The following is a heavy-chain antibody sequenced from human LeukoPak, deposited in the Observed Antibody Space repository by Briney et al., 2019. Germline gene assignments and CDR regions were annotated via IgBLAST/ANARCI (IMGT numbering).Heavy chain of an antibody. J-gene: IGHJ1*01. CDR2: IRYDGSNK. D-gene: IGHD5-18*01. Sequence: PGGSLRLSCAASGFTFSSYGMHWVRQAPGKGLEWVAFIRYDGSNKYYADSVKGRFTISRDNSRNTLYLQMNSLRAEDTAVYYCAKGGPFGIQLWLKYFQHWGQGTLVTVSS. V-gene: IGHV3-30*02. CDR1: GFTFSSYG. CDR3: AKGGPFGIQLWLKYFQH.